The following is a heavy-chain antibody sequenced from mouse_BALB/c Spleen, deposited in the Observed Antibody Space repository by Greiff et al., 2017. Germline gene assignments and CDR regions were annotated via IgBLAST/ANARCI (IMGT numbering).Heavy chain of an antibody. CDR3: AREGDGNYDY. Sequence: EVMLVESGGGLVQPGGSLKLSCAASGFTFSSYGMSWVRQTPDKRLELVATINSNGGSTYYPDSVKGRFTISRDNAKNTLYLQMSSLKSEDTAMYYCAREGDGNYDYWGQGTTLTVSS. CDR2: INSNGGST. V-gene: IGHV5-6-3*01. J-gene: IGHJ2*01. CDR1: GFTFSSYG. D-gene: IGHD2-1*01.